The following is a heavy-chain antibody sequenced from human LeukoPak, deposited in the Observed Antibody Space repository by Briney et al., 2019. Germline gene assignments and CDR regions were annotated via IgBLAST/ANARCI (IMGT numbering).Heavy chain of an antibody. CDR2: INPSGGST. V-gene: IGHV1-46*01. J-gene: IGHJ4*02. CDR1: GYTFTSYY. Sequence: ASVKVSCKASGYTFTSYYMHWVRQAPGQGLEWMGIINPSGGSTNYAQKFQGRVTITADKSTSTAYMELSSLRSEDTAVYYCARAPEGITGTPEGYYFDYWGQGTLVTVSS. CDR3: ARAPEGITGTPEGYYFDY. D-gene: IGHD1-20*01.